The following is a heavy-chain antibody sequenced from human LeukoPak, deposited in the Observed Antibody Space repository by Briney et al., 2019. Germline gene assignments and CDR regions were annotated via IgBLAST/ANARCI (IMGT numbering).Heavy chain of an antibody. D-gene: IGHD3-22*01. V-gene: IGHV3-7*01. Sequence: GGSLRLSCAASRFTFSSYWMSWVRQAPGKGLEWVANIKQDGSEKYYVDSVKGRFTISRGNAKNSLYLQINSLRAEDTAVYYCARAVSITMIVVVITTHGYMDVWGKGTTVTVSS. CDR2: IKQDGSEK. CDR1: RFTFSSYW. CDR3: ARAVSITMIVVVITTHGYMDV. J-gene: IGHJ6*03.